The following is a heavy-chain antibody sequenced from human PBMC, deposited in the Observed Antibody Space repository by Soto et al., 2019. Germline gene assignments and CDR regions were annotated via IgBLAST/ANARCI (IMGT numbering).Heavy chain of an antibody. CDR3: VKGSYCIGTNCYPTVPTDY. Sequence: GGSLRLSSAASGFPFSSYAMNWVRQAPGKGPEWVSIISGSGDSTYYADSVKGRFTISRDNSKNTLYLQMISLRVEDTAAYYCVKGSYCIGTNCYPTVPTDYWGQGTLVTVSS. CDR2: ISGSGDST. V-gene: IGHV3-23*01. J-gene: IGHJ4*02. D-gene: IGHD2-2*01. CDR1: GFPFSSYA.